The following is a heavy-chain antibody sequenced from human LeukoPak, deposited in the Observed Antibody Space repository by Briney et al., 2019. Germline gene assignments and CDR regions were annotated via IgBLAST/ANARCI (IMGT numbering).Heavy chain of an antibody. D-gene: IGHD3/OR15-3a*01. CDR3: AKAPKGLYYFDY. CDR1: GFTFSSYG. CDR2: IWYDGSNK. J-gene: IGHJ4*02. V-gene: IGHV3-30*02. Sequence: PGGSLRLSCAASGFTFSSYGMHWVRRAPGKGLEWVAVIWYDGSNKYYADSVKGRFTISRDNSKNTLYLQMNSLRAEDTAVYYCAKAPKGLYYFDYWGQGTLVTVSS.